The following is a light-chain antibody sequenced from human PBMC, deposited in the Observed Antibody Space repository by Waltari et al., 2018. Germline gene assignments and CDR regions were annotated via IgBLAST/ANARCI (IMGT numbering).Light chain of an antibody. J-gene: IGLJ7*01. V-gene: IGLV1-51*02. CDR1: SSNIGNNY. Sequence: QSVLTQPPSVSAAPGQRVTISCSGGSSNIGNNYVPWYRQFPGQPPKLLIYENSERPSGIPGRFSGSKSGTSATLDITGLQAGDEADYYCGTWDSSLSGAVFGGGTHLTVL. CDR3: GTWDSSLSGAV. CDR2: ENS.